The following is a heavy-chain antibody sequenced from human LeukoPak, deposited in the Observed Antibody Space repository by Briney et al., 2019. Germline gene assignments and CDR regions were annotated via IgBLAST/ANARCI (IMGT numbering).Heavy chain of an antibody. CDR2: IYYSGST. CDR3: AGVRSGRYYFDY. Sequence: SETLSLTCTVSGGSVSSGSYYWSWIRQPPGKGLQWIGYIYYSGSTNYSPSLKSRVTISVDTSKNQFSLKLTSVTAADTAVYYWAGVRSGRYYFDYWGQGTLVTVSS. V-gene: IGHV4-61*01. D-gene: IGHD2-8*01. J-gene: IGHJ4*02. CDR1: GGSVSSGSYY.